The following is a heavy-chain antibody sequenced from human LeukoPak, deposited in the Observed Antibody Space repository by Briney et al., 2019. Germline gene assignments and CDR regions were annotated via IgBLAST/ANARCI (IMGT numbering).Heavy chain of an antibody. V-gene: IGHV3-7*05. D-gene: IGHD6-19*01. CDR1: GFTFTSYW. Sequence: GGSLRLSCAASGFTFTSYWMSWVRQAPGKGLEWVANIKHDGSERYYVDSAKGRFTISRDDAKNALYLQLNSLRVEDTAVYYCARGPGRVAVPATGSFDIWGQGTMVTVPS. CDR2: IKHDGSER. J-gene: IGHJ3*02. CDR3: ARGPGRVAVPATGSFDI.